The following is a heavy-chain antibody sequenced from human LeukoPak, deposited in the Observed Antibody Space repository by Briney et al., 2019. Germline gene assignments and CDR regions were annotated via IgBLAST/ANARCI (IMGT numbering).Heavy chain of an antibody. D-gene: IGHD6-19*01. CDR2: INHSGST. J-gene: IGHJ6*02. V-gene: IGHV4-34*01. CDR3: ARGHMDKQWLVLFPNYYYGMDV. CDR1: GGSFSGYY. Sequence: SETLSLTCAVYGGSFSGYYWSWIRQPPGKGLEWIGEINHSGSTNYNPSLKSRVTISVDTSKNQFSLKLSSVTAADTAVYYCARGHMDKQWLVLFPNYYYGMDVWGQGTTVTVSS.